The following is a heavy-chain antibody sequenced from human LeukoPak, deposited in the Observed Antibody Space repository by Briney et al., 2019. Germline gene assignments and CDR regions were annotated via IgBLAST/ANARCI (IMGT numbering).Heavy chain of an antibody. Sequence: SETLSLTCAVYGGSFSGYYWIWIRQPPGKGLEWIGEINHSGSTNYNPSLKSRVTISVDTSKNQFSLKLSAVTAADTAVYYCARGQPHSSSWYRSDWFDPWGQGTLVTVSS. V-gene: IGHV4-34*01. CDR2: INHSGST. CDR3: ARGQPHSSSWYRSDWFDP. D-gene: IGHD6-13*01. CDR1: GGSFSGYY. J-gene: IGHJ5*02.